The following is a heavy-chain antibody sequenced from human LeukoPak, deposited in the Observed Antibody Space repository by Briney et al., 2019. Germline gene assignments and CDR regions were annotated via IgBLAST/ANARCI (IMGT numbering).Heavy chain of an antibody. V-gene: IGHV3-21*04. CDR2: ISISSNYI. CDR3: ARTPLPPYSSGSIDY. J-gene: IGHJ4*02. D-gene: IGHD6-19*01. Sequence: GGSLRLSCAASGFTFSRYSMNWVRQAPGKGLEWVSSISISSNYIYHTDSVKGRFTISRDNSKNTLYLQVNSLRAEDTAVYYCARTPLPPYSSGSIDYWGQGTLVTVSS. CDR1: GFTFSRYS.